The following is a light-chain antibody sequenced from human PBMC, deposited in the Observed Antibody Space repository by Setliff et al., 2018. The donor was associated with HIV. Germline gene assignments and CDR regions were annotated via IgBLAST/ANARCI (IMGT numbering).Light chain of an antibody. CDR2: DNT. V-gene: IGLV1-40*01. Sequence: QSVLTQPPSVSGAPGQRVTISCTGSGSNIGTTSDVHWYQQLPGTAPKLLIYDNTERPAGVPDRFSGSKSGTSASLAITGLQAADEADYYCLSYDTRLSGSDVFGSGTKVTVL. J-gene: IGLJ1*01. CDR1: GSNIGTTSD. CDR3: LSYDTRLSGSDV.